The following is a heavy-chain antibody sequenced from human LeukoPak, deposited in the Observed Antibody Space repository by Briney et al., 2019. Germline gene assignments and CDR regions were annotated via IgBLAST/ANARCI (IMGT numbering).Heavy chain of an antibody. V-gene: IGHV3-53*01. CDR3: AATLTREDIVVVPAAMLGIDY. J-gene: IGHJ4*02. CDR2: IHTSGDT. D-gene: IGHD2-2*01. CDR1: GLTGSHNY. Sequence: GGSLRLSCAASGLTGSHNYVSWVRQAPGKGLEWVSAIHTSGDTCYADSVKGRFTISRDNSKNTLYLQMNSLRAEDTAVYYCAATLTREDIVVVPAAMLGIDYWGQGTLVTVSS.